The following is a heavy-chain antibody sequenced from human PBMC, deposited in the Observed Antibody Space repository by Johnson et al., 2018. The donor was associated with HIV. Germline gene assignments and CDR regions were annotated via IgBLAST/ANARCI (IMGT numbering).Heavy chain of an antibody. D-gene: IGHD4-23*01. V-gene: IGHV3-30*04. CDR3: AREAQTHAFDI. Sequence: QMQLVESGGGVVQPGRSLRLSCAASGFTFSSYPMHWVRQAPGKGLEWVAVISYDGSNKYYADSVKGRFTISRDNSKNTLYLQMNSLRAGDTAVYYCAREAQTHAFDIWGQGTMVTVSS. J-gene: IGHJ3*02. CDR1: GFTFSSYP. CDR2: ISYDGSNK.